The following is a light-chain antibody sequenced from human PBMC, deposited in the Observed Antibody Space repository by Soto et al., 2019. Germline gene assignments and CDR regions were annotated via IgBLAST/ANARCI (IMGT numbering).Light chain of an antibody. CDR2: GAS. Sequence: ERVMTQSSATLSVSPGQRATLSCRASQSISNNYLAWYQQKPGQAPRLLIYGASNRATGIPDRFSGSGSGTDFTLTISRLEPEDFAVYYCQQYGSSGTFGQGTKVDIK. CDR3: QQYGSSGT. V-gene: IGKV3-20*01. J-gene: IGKJ1*01. CDR1: QSISNNY.